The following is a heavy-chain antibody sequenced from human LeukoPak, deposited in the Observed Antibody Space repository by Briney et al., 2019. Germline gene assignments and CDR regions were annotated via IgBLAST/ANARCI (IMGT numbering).Heavy chain of an antibody. J-gene: IGHJ6*03. CDR3: ARRKGSISSSWYYYYYYMDV. CDR1: GGSISSSGYF. Sequence: SETLSLTCAVSGGSISSSGYFWGWIRQSPGKGLEWIGSISYGGGTYYNPSLKSRVTISLDTSKNQFSLKLSSVTAADTAVYYCARRKGSISSSWYYYYYYMDVWGKGTTVTISS. D-gene: IGHD6-13*01. CDR2: ISYGGGT. V-gene: IGHV4-39*07.